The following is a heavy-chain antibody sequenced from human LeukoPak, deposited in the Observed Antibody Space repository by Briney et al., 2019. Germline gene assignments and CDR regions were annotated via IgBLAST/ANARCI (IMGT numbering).Heavy chain of an antibody. V-gene: IGHV4-59*01. D-gene: IGHD1-26*01. J-gene: IGHJ6*02. CDR3: ARSVSGGLSWLYYVMDV. Sequence: PETLSLTCTVSGVSIRSDYWSWIRQPPRHGLEWIGGIFNSGSAKSTPSLKSRFTISIYTYTNPCSLTLSSVTAADTSVYYCARSVSGGLSWLYYVMDVWGQGTTVTVSS. CDR1: GVSIRSDY. CDR2: IFNSGSA.